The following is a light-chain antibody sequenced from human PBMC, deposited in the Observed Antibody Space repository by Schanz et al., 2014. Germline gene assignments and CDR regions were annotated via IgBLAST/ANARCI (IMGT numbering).Light chain of an antibody. CDR3: CSYAGSTTWI. CDR2: EVS. J-gene: IGLJ2*01. CDR1: SSDVGGYNY. Sequence: QSALTQPASVSGSPGQSITISCTGTSSDVGGYNYVSWYQHHPGKAPKLMISEVSKRPSGVPDRFSGSKSGNTASLTVSGLQAEDEANYYCCSYAGSTTWIFGGGTKLTVL. V-gene: IGLV2-23*02.